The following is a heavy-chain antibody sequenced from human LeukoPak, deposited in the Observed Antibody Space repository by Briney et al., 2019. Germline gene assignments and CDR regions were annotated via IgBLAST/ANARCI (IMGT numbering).Heavy chain of an antibody. CDR1: GFTFSSYS. V-gene: IGHV3-48*01. CDR3: ARNYPYGHDAFDI. J-gene: IGHJ3*02. Sequence: PGGSLRLSCAASGFTFSSYSMNWVRQAPGKGLEWVSYISSSSSTIYYADSVKGRFTISRDNSKNTLYLQMNSLRAEDTAVYYCARNYPYGHDAFDIWGQGTMVTVSS. CDR2: ISSSSSTI. D-gene: IGHD3-16*01.